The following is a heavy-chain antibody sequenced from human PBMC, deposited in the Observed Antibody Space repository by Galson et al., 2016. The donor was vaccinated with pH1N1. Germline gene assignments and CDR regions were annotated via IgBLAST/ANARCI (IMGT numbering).Heavy chain of an antibody. Sequence: TLSLTCTVSGGSITSGGSYWAWIRQHPGKGLEWIGHISHTGITYYKPSLKSRVRMSLDTSKDQFSLMLSSVTAADTAVYYCAREMGVLDESITYFDLWGRGTLVTVSS. J-gene: IGHJ2*01. V-gene: IGHV4-31*03. CDR1: GGSITSGGSY. CDR2: ISHTGIT. D-gene: IGHD2-21*01. CDR3: AREMGVLDESITYFDL.